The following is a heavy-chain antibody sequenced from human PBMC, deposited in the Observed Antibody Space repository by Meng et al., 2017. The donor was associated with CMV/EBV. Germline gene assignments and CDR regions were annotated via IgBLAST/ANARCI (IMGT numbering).Heavy chain of an antibody. Sequence: LSLTCTVSGGSISSSSYYWGWIRQPPGKGLEWIGSICYSGSTYYNPSLKSRVTISVDTSKNQFSLKLSSVTAADTAVYYCVSGSDYWGQGTLVTVSS. D-gene: IGHD3-10*01. J-gene: IGHJ4*02. V-gene: IGHV4-39*01. CDR3: VSGSDY. CDR2: ICYSGST. CDR1: GGSISSSSYY.